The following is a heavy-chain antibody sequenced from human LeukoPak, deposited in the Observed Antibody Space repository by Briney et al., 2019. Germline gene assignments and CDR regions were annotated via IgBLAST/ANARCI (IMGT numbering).Heavy chain of an antibody. CDR2: IIPILGIA. D-gene: IGHD2-2*01. CDR1: GGTFSSYA. CDR3: ARDPYVVVPAAMRYFDY. J-gene: IGHJ4*02. Sequence: SVKVSCKASGGTFSSYAISWVRQAPGQGLEWMGRIIPILGIANYAQKSQGRVTITADKSTSTAYMELSSLRSEDTAVYYCARDPYVVVPAAMRYFDYWGQGTLVTVSS. V-gene: IGHV1-69*04.